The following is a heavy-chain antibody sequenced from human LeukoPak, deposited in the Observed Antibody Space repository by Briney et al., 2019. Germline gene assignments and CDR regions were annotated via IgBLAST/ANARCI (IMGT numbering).Heavy chain of an antibody. CDR1: GFTFSSYW. D-gene: IGHD3-3*01. CDR3: ARDSTRTIFGVVNESPPDY. J-gene: IGHJ4*02. Sequence: GGSLRLSCAASGFTFSSYWMSWVRQAPGKGLEWVANIKQDGSEKYSVDSVKGRFTISRDNAKNSLYLQMNSLRAEDTAVYYCARDSTRTIFGVVNESPPDYWGQGTLVTVSS. V-gene: IGHV3-7*01. CDR2: IKQDGSEK.